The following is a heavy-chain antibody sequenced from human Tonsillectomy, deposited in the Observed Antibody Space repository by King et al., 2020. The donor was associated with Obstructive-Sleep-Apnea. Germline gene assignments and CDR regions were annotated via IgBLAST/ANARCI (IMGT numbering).Heavy chain of an antibody. J-gene: IGHJ4*02. CDR3: AKCYNSGSYYNGPRG. CDR2: ISYDGNNK. CDR1: GFTFSSYG. D-gene: IGHD3-10*01. V-gene: IGHV3-30*18. Sequence: QLVQSGGGVGQPGGSLRLSCAASGFTFSSYGMHWVRQAPGKGLEWVAVISYDGNNKYYADSVKGRFTISRDNSKNTLYLQMNSLRAEDTAMYYCAKCYNSGSYYNGPRGWGQGTLVTVSS.